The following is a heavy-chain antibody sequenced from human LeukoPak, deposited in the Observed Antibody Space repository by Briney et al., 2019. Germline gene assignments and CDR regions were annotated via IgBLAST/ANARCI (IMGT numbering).Heavy chain of an antibody. CDR2: ISGSGGAT. Sequence: SGGSRRPSCAALGSTFSSYGMNWFRKSPGKGLEWVSGISGSGGATYYADSVKGRPTVSRDDPPNPLSWQMDSVRAEDTAVYFCARGGVNHYGTGTYYLMYYVDHWGEGALVTVSS. D-gene: IGHD3-10*01. CDR1: GSTFSSYG. V-gene: IGHV3-23*01. J-gene: IGHJ4*02. CDR3: ARGGVNHYGTGTYYLMYYVDH.